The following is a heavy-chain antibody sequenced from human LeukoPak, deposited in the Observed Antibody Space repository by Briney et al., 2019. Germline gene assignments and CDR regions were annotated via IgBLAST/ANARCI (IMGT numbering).Heavy chain of an antibody. CDR1: GFTFISYW. V-gene: IGHV3-74*01. CDR2: INSDGSTT. Sequence: GGSLRLSCAASGFTFISYWMHWVRQAPGKGLVWVSRINSDGSTTSYAASVKGRFTISRDTAKNTLYLQMNSLRAEDTAVYYCASSSGYYYYWGQGTLVTVSS. J-gene: IGHJ4*02. D-gene: IGHD3-22*01. CDR3: ASSSGYYYY.